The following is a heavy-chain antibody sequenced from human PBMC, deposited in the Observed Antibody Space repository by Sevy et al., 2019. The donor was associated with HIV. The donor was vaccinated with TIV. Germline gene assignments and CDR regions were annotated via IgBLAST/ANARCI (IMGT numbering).Heavy chain of an antibody. V-gene: IGHV1-8*01. Sequence: KVSCKASGYTFTSYDINWVRQATGQGLEWMGWMNPNSGNTGYAQKFQGRVTMTRNTSISTAYMELSSLRSEDTAVYYCARGHYDFWSGSILGQNWFDPWGQGTLVTVSS. CDR2: MNPNSGNT. J-gene: IGHJ5*02. D-gene: IGHD3-3*01. CDR3: ARGHYDFWSGSILGQNWFDP. CDR1: GYTFTSYD.